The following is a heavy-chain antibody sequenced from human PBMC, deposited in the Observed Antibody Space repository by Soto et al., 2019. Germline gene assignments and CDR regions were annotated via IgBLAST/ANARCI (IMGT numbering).Heavy chain of an antibody. D-gene: IGHD6-6*01. CDR3: ASKIAARHVLYIDY. CDR2: IYYSGST. J-gene: IGHJ4*02. V-gene: IGHV4-30-4*01. CDR1: GGSISSGDYY. Sequence: PSETLSLTCTVSGGSISSGDYYWSWIRQPPGKGLEWIGYIYYSGSTYYNPSLKSRVTISVDTSKNQFSLKLSSVTAADTAVYYCASKIAARHVLYIDYWGQGTLVTVPP.